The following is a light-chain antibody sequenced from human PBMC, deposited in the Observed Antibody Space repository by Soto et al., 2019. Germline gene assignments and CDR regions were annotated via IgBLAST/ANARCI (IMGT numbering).Light chain of an antibody. CDR1: SSNIGSNY. CDR3: AAWDDSLSGWV. J-gene: IGLJ3*02. CDR2: RNN. V-gene: IGLV1-47*01. Sequence: QSVPTQPPSASGTPGQRVTISCSGSSSNIGSNYVYWYQQLPGTAPKLLIYRNNQRPSGVPDRFSGSKSGTSASLAISGLRSEDEADYYCAAWDDSLSGWVFGGGTKVTVL.